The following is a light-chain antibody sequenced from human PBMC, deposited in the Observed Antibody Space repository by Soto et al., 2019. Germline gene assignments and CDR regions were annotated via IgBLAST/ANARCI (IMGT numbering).Light chain of an antibody. CDR3: QHYNHWPQLS. V-gene: IGKV3-15*01. CDR1: QGISRT. CDR2: GAS. J-gene: IGKJ4*01. Sequence: EIVMTQSPATLSVSPGETATLSCRASQGISRTLAWYQLKPGQAPRLLFYGASTRATGVPARFSGSESGTEFTLTISSLQSEDSALYYCQHYNHWPQLSFGGGTKVDIK.